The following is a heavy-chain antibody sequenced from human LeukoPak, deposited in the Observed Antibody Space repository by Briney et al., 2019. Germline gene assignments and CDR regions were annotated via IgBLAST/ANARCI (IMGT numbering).Heavy chain of an antibody. Sequence: PSETLSLTCTVSGASISSSYCTWIRQPAGEGLEWIGRISTGGSTTYNPSFKSRVTMSLDTSKNQFSLNLTSVTAADTAVYYCARDRTYYVSSGYYYVTYFQHWGQGILVTVSS. CDR3: ARDRTYYVSSGYYYVTYFQH. D-gene: IGHD3-22*01. V-gene: IGHV4-4*07. CDR1: GASISSSY. J-gene: IGHJ1*01. CDR2: ISTGGST.